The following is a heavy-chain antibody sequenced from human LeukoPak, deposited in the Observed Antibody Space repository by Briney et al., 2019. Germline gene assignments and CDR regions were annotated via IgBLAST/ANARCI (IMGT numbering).Heavy chain of an antibody. CDR2: IIGSGGNT. Sequence: ETLSLTCTVYGGSFSGYYWSWIRQAPGKGLEWVSLIIGSGGNTYYADSVEGRFTISRDNSKNTLHLQMNSLRAEDTAVYYCAKGGRGYSYGYRYWGQGTLVTVSS. J-gene: IGHJ4*02. V-gene: IGHV3-23*01. CDR3: AKGGRGYSYGYRY. D-gene: IGHD5-18*01. CDR1: GGSFSGYY.